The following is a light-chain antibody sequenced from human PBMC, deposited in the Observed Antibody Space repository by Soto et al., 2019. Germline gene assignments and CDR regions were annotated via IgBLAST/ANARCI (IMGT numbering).Light chain of an antibody. V-gene: IGKV3-15*01. CDR2: GAS. Sequence: EIVMTQSPATLSVSPGERATLSCRASQSVSSNLAWYQQKPGQAPRLLIYGASTRATGIPARCSGSGSGTEFTLTISSLQSEDFAVYYCQQYNNWPPVFGPGTKVDIK. CDR1: QSVSSN. CDR3: QQYNNWPPV. J-gene: IGKJ3*01.